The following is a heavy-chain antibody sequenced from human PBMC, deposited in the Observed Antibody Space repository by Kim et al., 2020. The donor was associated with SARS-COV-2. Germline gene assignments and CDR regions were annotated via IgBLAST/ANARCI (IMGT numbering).Heavy chain of an antibody. V-gene: IGHV3-21*01. CDR1: GFTFSSYS. CDR3: ARDLMGLRYFDWLLTEGMDV. D-gene: IGHD3-9*01. J-gene: IGHJ6*02. Sequence: GGSLRLSCAASGFTFSSYSMNWVRQAPGKGLEWVSSISSSSSYIYYADSVKGRFTISRDNAKNSLYLQMNSLRAEDTAVYYCARDLMGLRYFDWLLTEGMDVWGQGTTVTVSS. CDR2: ISSSSSYI.